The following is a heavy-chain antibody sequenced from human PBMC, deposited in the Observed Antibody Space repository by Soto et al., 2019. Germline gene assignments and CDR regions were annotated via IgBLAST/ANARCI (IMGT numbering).Heavy chain of an antibody. D-gene: IGHD3-10*01. J-gene: IGHJ4*02. CDR3: ARAPYGSGTKPYYFDD. V-gene: IGHV4-4*08. Sequence: QVQLQESGPGLVKPSETLSLTCTVSGGSISSYYWSWIRQPPGKGLEWIGFIYNSGSTNYNPSLNCRVTIALNRSRNQFALILSSVTAADTAVYYCARAPYGSGTKPYYFDDWGQGTLVTVSS. CDR1: GGSISSYY. CDR2: IYNSGST.